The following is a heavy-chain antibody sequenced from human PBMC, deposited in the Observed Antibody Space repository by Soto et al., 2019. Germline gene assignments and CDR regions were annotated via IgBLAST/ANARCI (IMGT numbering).Heavy chain of an antibody. D-gene: IGHD3-3*01. J-gene: IGHJ6*02. Sequence: ASVKVSCKVSGHGLSEMSIEWVRQAPGKGLEWMGGFDPESGETTYAPKFQGRVTMTEDTSADTAYMELSSLTSEDTAVYYCARADYDFWSGPDYYYYYGMDVWGQGTTVTVSS. CDR2: FDPESGET. CDR3: ARADYDFWSGPDYYYYYGMDV. V-gene: IGHV1-24*01. CDR1: GHGLSEMS.